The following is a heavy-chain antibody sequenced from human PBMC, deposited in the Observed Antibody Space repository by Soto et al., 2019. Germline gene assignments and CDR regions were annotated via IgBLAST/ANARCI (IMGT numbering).Heavy chain of an antibody. D-gene: IGHD2-15*01. CDR1: GFSLSTSGVG. Sequence: QITSKESGPTLVKPTQTLTLTCTFSGFSLSTSGVGVGWIRQPPGKALEWLALIYWDNDERYSPSLKSRVTITKDTSKNEVVLTMTNVDPVDTGTYYCAHKAGRGAPMDVWGQGTAVTVSS. V-gene: IGHV2-5*02. J-gene: IGHJ6*02. CDR3: AHKAGRGAPMDV. CDR2: IYWDNDE.